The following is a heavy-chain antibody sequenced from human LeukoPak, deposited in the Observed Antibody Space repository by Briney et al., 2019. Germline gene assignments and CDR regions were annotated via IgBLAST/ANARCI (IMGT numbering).Heavy chain of an antibody. Sequence: HPGGSLRLSCAASGFTVSSNYMSWVRQAPGKGLEWVSVIYSGGSTYYADSVKGRFTISRDNSKNTLYPQMNSLRAEDTAVYYCARVDRLGVTTFDYWGQGTLVTVSS. D-gene: IGHD3-16*01. V-gene: IGHV3-66*01. J-gene: IGHJ4*02. CDR2: IYSGGST. CDR1: GFTVSSNY. CDR3: ARVDRLGVTTFDY.